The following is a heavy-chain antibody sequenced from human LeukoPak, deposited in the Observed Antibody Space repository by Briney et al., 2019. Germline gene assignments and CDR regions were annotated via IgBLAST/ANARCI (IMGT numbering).Heavy chain of an antibody. CDR1: GFTFSSYA. CDR2: ISGSGGST. D-gene: IGHD3-22*01. Sequence: PGGSLRLSCAASGFTFSSYAMSWVRQAPGKGLEWVSAISGSGGSTYYADSVKSRFTISRDNSKNTLYLQMNSLRAEDTTVYYCAKFDVGDSSGYSLDYWGQGTLVTVSS. CDR3: AKFDVGDSSGYSLDY. V-gene: IGHV3-23*01. J-gene: IGHJ4*02.